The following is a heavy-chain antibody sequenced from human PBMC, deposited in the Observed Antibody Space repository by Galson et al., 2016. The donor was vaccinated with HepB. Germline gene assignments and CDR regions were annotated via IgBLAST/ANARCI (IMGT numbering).Heavy chain of an antibody. Sequence: SLRLSCAASGFTFRSYSMIWVRQAPGKGLEWVSYIGSSTSRIYYADSVKGRFTISRDNARNSLYLQMNSLRAEDTAVYYCARDPPYVNGGIDYWGQGTLVTVSS. CDR3: ARDPPYVNGGIDY. CDR2: IGSSTSRI. CDR1: GFTFRSYS. V-gene: IGHV3-48*04. D-gene: IGHD2-8*01. J-gene: IGHJ4*02.